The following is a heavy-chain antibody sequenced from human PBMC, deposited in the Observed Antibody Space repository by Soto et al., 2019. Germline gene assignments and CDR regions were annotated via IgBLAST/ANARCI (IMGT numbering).Heavy chain of an antibody. J-gene: IGHJ4*02. Sequence: QVQLVQSGAEVKKPGASVKVSCKASGYTFTSYAMHWVRQAPGQRLEWMGWINAGNGNTKYSQKFQGRVTITRDPSESTAYMEQSGVRSEDTAVDCGARYGYSSTGDYWGQGTLVTVSS. CDR1: GYTFTSYA. CDR2: INAGNGNT. V-gene: IGHV1-3*01. CDR3: ARYGYSSTGDY. D-gene: IGHD6-13*01.